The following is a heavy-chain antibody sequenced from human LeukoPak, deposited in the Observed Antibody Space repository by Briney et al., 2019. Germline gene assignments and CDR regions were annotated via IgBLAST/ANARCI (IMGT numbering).Heavy chain of an antibody. V-gene: IGHV3-30*18. CDR2: ILYDGSNT. Sequence: GRCLRPSWAASGFTVSSYGMQCVSPPPGKGLEWVAVILYDGSNTYYAYTVKGRFTISRDNSKNTLYLQMNSLRAEDTAVYYCAKDRSIVGARTARDDYWGQGTLVTVSS. CDR3: AKDRSIVGARTARDDY. CDR1: GFTVSSYG. D-gene: IGHD1-26*01. J-gene: IGHJ4*02.